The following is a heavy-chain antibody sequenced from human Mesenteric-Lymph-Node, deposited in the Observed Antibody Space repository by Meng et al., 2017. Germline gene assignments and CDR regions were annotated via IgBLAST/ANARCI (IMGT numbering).Heavy chain of an antibody. CDR3: ATEVNIGLGY. CDR2: INGGNDNT. J-gene: IGHJ4*02. D-gene: IGHD7-27*01. Sequence: QVQLGQSGAEVKKPGASVKVSCKASGYRFTTYGIHWVRQAPGQRLEWMGWINGGNDNTKYSQKFQGRVTITVDTSATTAYMDLSSLRSEDTAVYYCATEVNIGLGYWGQGTLVTVSS. V-gene: IGHV1-3*01. CDR1: GYRFTTYG.